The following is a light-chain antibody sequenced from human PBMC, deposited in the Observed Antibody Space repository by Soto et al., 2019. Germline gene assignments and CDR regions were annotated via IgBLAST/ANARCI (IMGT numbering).Light chain of an antibody. CDR2: AAS. Sequence: DIQLTQSPSFLSASVGDRVTITCRASQGISSYLAGYQQKPGKAPKLLIYAASTLQSGVPSRFSGSGSGTEFTLTISSLQPEDFATYYCQQFNSYPLTFGGGTKVEIK. V-gene: IGKV1-9*01. CDR1: QGISSY. CDR3: QQFNSYPLT. J-gene: IGKJ4*01.